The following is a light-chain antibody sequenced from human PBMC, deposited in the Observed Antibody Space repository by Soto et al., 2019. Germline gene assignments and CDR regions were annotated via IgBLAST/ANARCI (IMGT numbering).Light chain of an antibody. CDR1: QAVNSY. CDR2: GAS. J-gene: IGKJ1*01. V-gene: IGKV3-15*01. CDR3: QHYSDWQPWT. Sequence: EVVMTQSPATLSVSPGERATLSCRASQAVNSYLAWYQQKPGQAPRLLIYGASTRASDVPARFSGSGSETEFTLTISSLQSEDFAVYYCQHYSDWQPWTFGPGTKVDI.